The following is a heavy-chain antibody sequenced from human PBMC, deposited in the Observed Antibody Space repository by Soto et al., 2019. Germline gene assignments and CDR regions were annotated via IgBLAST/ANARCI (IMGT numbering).Heavy chain of an antibody. Sequence: EVQLLESGGNLVQPGGSLRLSCAASGFSFSTYALTWVRQVPGKGLEWVSGISASGATTYYADSVKGRFTISRDNSKNTVFLRITSLRAEDTALYYCAKWTDTIGEEALAGGAFDILGQVTTVTFSS. CDR3: AKWTDTIGEEALAGGAFDI. V-gene: IGHV3-23*01. J-gene: IGHJ3*02. CDR1: GFSFSTYA. D-gene: IGHD3-10*01. CDR2: ISASGATT.